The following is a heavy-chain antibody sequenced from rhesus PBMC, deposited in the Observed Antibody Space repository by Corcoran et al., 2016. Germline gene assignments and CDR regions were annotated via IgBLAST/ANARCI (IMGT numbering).Heavy chain of an antibody. CDR2: HTTRKGNT. Sequence: QVQLVQSGAEVKKPGASVKLSCKASGYTFTSYSINWVRQAPGQGLEWMGWHTTRKGNTGDAPKFQGRVTMTRDTATSTAYRELSSRRSEDTAVDYCAHTDGWGQGVLVTVSS. D-gene: IGHD3-3*01. V-gene: IGHV1-200*01. CDR3: AHTDG. CDR1: GYTFTSYS. J-gene: IGHJ4*01.